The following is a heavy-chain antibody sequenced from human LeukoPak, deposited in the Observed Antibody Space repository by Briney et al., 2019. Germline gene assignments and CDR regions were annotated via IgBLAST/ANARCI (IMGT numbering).Heavy chain of an antibody. J-gene: IGHJ6*02. D-gene: IGHD3-16*01. CDR2: ISAYNDNT. CDR3: ARDDWGSRPNPDYYYYYGMDV. V-gene: IGHV1-18*01. Sequence: ASVTVSCKASGYTFTSYGVSWVRQAPGQGLEWMGWISAYNDNTNYAQKLQGRVTMTTDTSTTTAYMELRSLTSDDTAVYYCARDDWGSRPNPDYYYYYGMDVWGQGTTVTVSS. CDR1: GYTFTSYG.